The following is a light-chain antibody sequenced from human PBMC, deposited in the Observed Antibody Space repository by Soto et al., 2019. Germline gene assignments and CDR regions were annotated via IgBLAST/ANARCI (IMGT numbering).Light chain of an antibody. CDR3: QQRSNWPWT. Sequence: EIVMTQSPATLSVSPGEGATLSCRASQSVRSDLAWYQHKPGLAPRLLIYGVSTRATGIPVRFSGSGSGTEFTLSISSLQSEDSAVYYCQQRSNWPWTFGQGTKVEIK. CDR1: QSVRSD. J-gene: IGKJ1*01. V-gene: IGKV3-15*01. CDR2: GVS.